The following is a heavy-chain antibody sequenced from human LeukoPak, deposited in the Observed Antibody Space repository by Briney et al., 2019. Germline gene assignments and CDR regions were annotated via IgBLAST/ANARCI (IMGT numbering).Heavy chain of an antibody. CDR1: GFTFRSYS. J-gene: IGHJ4*02. Sequence: GGSLRLSXAASGFTFRSYSMNWVRQAPGKGLEWVSCISSSSSYIYYADSVKGRFTISRDNAKNSLYLQMNSLRAEDTAVYYCASGYDSSGYYGSFNDYWGQGTLVTVSS. CDR2: ISSSSSYI. CDR3: ASGYDSSGYYGSFNDY. D-gene: IGHD3-22*01. V-gene: IGHV3-21*01.